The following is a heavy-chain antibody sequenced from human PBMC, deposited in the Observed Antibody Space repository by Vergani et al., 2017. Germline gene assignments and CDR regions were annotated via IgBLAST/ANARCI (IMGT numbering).Heavy chain of an antibody. CDR1: GFTFSSYG. D-gene: IGHD6-6*01. CDR2: ISYDGSNK. V-gene: IGHV3-30*18. J-gene: IGHJ6*02. Sequence: QVQLVQSGAEVKKPGSSVKVSCKASGFTFSSYGMHWVRQAPGKGLEWVAVISYDGSNKYYADSVKGRFTISRDNSKNTLYLQMNSLRAEDTAVYYCAKDLSSSDYYYGMDVWGQGTTVTVSS. CDR3: AKDLSSSDYYYGMDV.